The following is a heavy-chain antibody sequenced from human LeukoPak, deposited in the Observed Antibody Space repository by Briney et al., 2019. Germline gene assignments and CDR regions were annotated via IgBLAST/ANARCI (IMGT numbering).Heavy chain of an antibody. J-gene: IGHJ6*03. D-gene: IGHD6-13*01. V-gene: IGHV1-69*05. CDR2: IIPICGTA. Sequence: SVKVSCKASGGTFSSYYISWVRQAPGQGLEWMGWIIPICGTANYAQKFQGRVTMTTDESTSTAYMELSRLRSEDTAVYYCARSVGSSWYSKNSYYYMDVWGKGTTVTVSS. CDR3: ARSVGSSWYSKNSYYYMDV. CDR1: GGTFSSYY.